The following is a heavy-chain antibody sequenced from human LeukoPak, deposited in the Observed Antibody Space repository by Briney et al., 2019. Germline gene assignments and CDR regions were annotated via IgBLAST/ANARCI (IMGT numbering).Heavy chain of an antibody. CDR3: ARRAYYDSSGFDI. CDR2: ISISSSYI. V-gene: IGHV3-21*01. Sequence: PGGSLRLSCAASGFTFSSYSMNWVRQAPGKGLEWVSSISISSSYIYYADSVKGRFTLSRDNAENSLFLQMNNLRAEDAAVYYCARRAYYDSSGFDIWGQGTMVTVSS. CDR1: GFTFSSYS. J-gene: IGHJ3*02. D-gene: IGHD3-22*01.